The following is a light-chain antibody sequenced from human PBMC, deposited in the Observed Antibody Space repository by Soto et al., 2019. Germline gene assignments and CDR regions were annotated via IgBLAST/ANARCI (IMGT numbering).Light chain of an antibody. J-gene: IGKJ2*01. CDR3: QEYNTYPYT. Sequence: DFQLTQSPSTLSASVGDRITITCRASQNINNWLAWYQHKPGKAPKLLIYKTSSLESGVPSRFSGSGSGTEFTLTISSLQPDDFATYYCQEYNTYPYTFGQGTSLEIK. CDR1: QNINNW. CDR2: KTS. V-gene: IGKV1-5*03.